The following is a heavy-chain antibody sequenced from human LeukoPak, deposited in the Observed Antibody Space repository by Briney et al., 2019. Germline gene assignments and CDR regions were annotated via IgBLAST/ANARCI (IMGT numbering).Heavy chain of an antibody. V-gene: IGHV1-46*01. D-gene: IGHD3-10*01. CDR3: ARDLGAGVLYPDY. J-gene: IGHJ4*02. CDR1: GYTFSNSH. CDR2: INPSVGAA. Sequence: ASVKVSCKASGYTFSNSHIHWVRQAPGQGLEWMGIINPSVGAASYAQKFQGRVTMTRDTSTSTVYMELSSLRSEDTAVYYCARDLGAGVLYPDYWGQGTLVTVSS.